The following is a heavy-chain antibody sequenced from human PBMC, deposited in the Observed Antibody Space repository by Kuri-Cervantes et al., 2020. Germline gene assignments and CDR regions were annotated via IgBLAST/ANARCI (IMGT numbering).Heavy chain of an antibody. V-gene: IGHV3-7*01. CDR2: IKQDGSEK. CDR1: GFTFSSYW. D-gene: IGHD3-9*01. Sequence: GGSLRPSCAASGFTFSSYWMSWVRQAPGKGLEWVANIKQDGSEKYYVDSVKGRFTISRDNAKNSLYLQMNSLRAEDTAVYYCARGGGVRYFDWSINNYFDYWGQGTLVTVSS. CDR3: ARGGGVRYFDWSINNYFDY. J-gene: IGHJ4*02.